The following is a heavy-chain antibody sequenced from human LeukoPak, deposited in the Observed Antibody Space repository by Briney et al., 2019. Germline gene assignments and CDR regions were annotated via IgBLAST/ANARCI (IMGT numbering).Heavy chain of an antibody. V-gene: IGHV1-69*05. CDR2: IIPIFGTA. CDR1: GGTFSSYA. J-gene: IGHJ3*02. D-gene: IGHD2-15*01. CDR3: AREYCSGGSCYLPYAFDI. Sequence: SVKVSCKASGGTFSSYAISWVRQAPGQGLEWMGRIIPIFGTANYAQKFQGRVTITTDESTSTAYMELSSLRSEDTAVYYCAREYCSGGSCYLPYAFDIWGHGTMVTVSS.